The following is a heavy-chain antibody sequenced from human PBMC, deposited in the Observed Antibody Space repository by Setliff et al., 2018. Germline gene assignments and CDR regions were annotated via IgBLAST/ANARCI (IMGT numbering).Heavy chain of an antibody. CDR3: ARAVDSSGYFPYWYFDL. CDR1: GGSIGSSF. Sequence: SSETLSLTCTVSGGSIGSSFWNWIRQSPGKGLEWIGYKSNRGDTNFNPSLRSRLTMSVDTSKSQFSLNLTSVTAADTAVYFCARAVDSSGYFPYWYFDLWGRGALVTVSS. J-gene: IGHJ2*01. D-gene: IGHD3-22*01. CDR2: KSNRGDT. V-gene: IGHV4-59*01.